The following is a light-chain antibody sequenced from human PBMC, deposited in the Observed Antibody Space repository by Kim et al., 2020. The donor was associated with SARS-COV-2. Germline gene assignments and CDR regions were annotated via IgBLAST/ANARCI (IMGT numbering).Light chain of an antibody. V-gene: IGLV1-44*01. Sequence: QSVLTQPPSTSGTPGQRVTISCSGSSSNIGRSAVHWFQQLPGTPPKLLIYATDKRPSGVPARFSGSKSGTSASLAISGLQSEDEADYYCAAWDDSLSGQLFGGGTKLTVL. J-gene: IGLJ3*02. CDR3: AAWDDSLSGQL. CDR1: SSNIGRSA. CDR2: ATD.